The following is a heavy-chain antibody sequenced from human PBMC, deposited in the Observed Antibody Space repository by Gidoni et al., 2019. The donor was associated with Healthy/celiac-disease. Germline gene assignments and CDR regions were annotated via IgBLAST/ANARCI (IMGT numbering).Heavy chain of an antibody. V-gene: IGHV1-18*01. CDR3: ARGEKKSIAVAGTGIDY. D-gene: IGHD6-19*01. CDR1: GYTFTSYG. Sequence: QVQLVQSGAEVKKPGASVKVSCKASGYTFTSYGISWVRQAPGQGLEWMGWISAYNGNTNYAQKLQGRVTMTTDTSTITVYMELRSLRSDDTAVYYCARGEKKSIAVAGTGIDYWGQGTLVTVSS. J-gene: IGHJ4*02. CDR2: ISAYNGNT.